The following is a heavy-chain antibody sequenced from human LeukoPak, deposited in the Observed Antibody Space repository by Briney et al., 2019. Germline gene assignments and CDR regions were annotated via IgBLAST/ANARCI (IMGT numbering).Heavy chain of an antibody. J-gene: IGHJ4*02. V-gene: IGHV3-23*01. CDR2: ISDSGDNT. Sequence: GRSLRLSCAASGFTFSSYAMSWVRQAPGKGLEWVSGISDSGDNTYYADSVKGRFTISRDNSKNTLYVQVNSLGTEDTAAYYCAKGSYYDSSGSFYFDYWGQGTLVTVSS. D-gene: IGHD3-22*01. CDR1: GFTFSSYA. CDR3: AKGSYYDSSGSFYFDY.